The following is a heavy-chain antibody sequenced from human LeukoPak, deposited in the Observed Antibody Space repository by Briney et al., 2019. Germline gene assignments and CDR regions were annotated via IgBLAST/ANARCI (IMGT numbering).Heavy chain of an antibody. V-gene: IGHV3-23*01. CDR3: ARDLPHVLMGDNRFDP. Sequence: GGSLRLSCAASGFTFSSYAMSWVRQAPGKGLEWVSAISGSGGSTYYADSVKGRFTISRDNAKNSLYLQMNSLRAEDTAVYYCARDLPHVLMGDNRFDPWGQGTLVTVSS. D-gene: IGHD2-8*01. CDR2: ISGSGGST. J-gene: IGHJ5*02. CDR1: GFTFSSYA.